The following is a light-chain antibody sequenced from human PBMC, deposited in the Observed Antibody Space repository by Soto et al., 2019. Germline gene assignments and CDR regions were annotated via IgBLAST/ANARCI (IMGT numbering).Light chain of an antibody. CDR1: SSNIGTNA. V-gene: IGLV1-44*01. J-gene: IGLJ1*01. CDR3: AAWDDSLNGYV. Sequence: QSVLTQPPSASGTPGQKVTISCSGGSSNIGTNAVNWYQQLPGTAPKLLIYNNNQRPSRVPDRFSGSKSGTSASLAISGFQSEDEADYYCAAWDDSLNGYVFGTGTKVTVL. CDR2: NNN.